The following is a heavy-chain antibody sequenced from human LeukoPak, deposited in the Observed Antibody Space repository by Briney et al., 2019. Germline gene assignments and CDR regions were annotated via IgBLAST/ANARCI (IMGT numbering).Heavy chain of an antibody. J-gene: IGHJ5*02. D-gene: IGHD1-26*01. CDR3: ARGIVGATTYWFDP. CDR1: GFTFSSYE. Sequence: GGSLRLSCAASGFTFSSYEMNWVRQAPGKGLEWVSYISSSGSTIYYADSVKGRFTISRDNAKNSLYLQMNSLRAEDTAVYYCARGIVGATTYWFDPWGQGTLVTVSS. V-gene: IGHV3-48*03. CDR2: ISSSGSTI.